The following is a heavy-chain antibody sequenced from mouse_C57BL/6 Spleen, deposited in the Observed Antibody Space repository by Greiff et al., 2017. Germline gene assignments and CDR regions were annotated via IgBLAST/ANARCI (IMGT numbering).Heavy chain of an antibody. CDR1: GFTFSNYW. D-gene: IGHD1-1*01. Sequence: EVKLMESGGGLVQPGGSMKLSCVASGFTFSNYWMNWVRQSPEKGLEWVAQIRLKSDNYATHYAESVKGRFTISRDDSKSSVYLQMNNLRAEDTGIYYCTGGTTVKFAYWGQGTLVTVSA. J-gene: IGHJ3*01. CDR2: IRLKSDNYAT. V-gene: IGHV6-3*01. CDR3: TGGTTVKFAY.